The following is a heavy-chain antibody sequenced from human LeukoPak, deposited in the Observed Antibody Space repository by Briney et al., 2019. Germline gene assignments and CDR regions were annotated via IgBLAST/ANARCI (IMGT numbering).Heavy chain of an antibody. CDR2: INSDSSYI. D-gene: IGHD3-22*01. CDR1: GLTFYSYS. Sequence: GGSLRLSCAASGLTFYSYSMNWVRQAPGEGLEWVSSINSDSSYIYYADSVKGRFTISRDNAKNSLYLQMNSLRAEDTAVYYCARVYYYDSSGYSPVLDYWGQGTLVTVSS. V-gene: IGHV3-21*01. CDR3: ARVYYYDSSGYSPVLDY. J-gene: IGHJ4*02.